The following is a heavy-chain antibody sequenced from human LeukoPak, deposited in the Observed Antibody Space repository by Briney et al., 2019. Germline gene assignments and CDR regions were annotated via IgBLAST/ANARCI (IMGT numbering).Heavy chain of an antibody. V-gene: IGHV1-2*02. CDR3: ARTPYYYDGSGYAFDI. Sequence: ASVKVSCKASGYTLTSYYMHWVRQAPGQGLEWMGWINPNSGGTNYAQKFQGRVTMTRDTSISTAYMELSRLRSDDTAVYYCARTPYYYDGSGYAFDIWGQGTMVTVSS. D-gene: IGHD3-22*01. CDR2: INPNSGGT. J-gene: IGHJ3*02. CDR1: GYTLTSYY.